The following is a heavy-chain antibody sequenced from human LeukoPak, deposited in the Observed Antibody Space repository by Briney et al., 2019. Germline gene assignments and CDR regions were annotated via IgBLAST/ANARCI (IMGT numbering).Heavy chain of an antibody. CDR1: GFSFSSYS. CDR3: ARDTALSDFDY. CDR2: ISSSGHYM. V-gene: IGHV3-21*01. D-gene: IGHD4-17*01. J-gene: IGHJ4*02. Sequence: GGCLRLSCAASGFSFSSYSMNWVRPAPGEGVQWVSSISSSGHYMYYADSVKGRFTISRDNAKNSLYLHMNSLRAEDTAVYYCARDTALSDFDYWGQGTLVTVSS.